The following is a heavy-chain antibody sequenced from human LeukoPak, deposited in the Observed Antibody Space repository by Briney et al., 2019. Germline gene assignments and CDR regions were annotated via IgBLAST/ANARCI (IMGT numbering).Heavy chain of an antibody. CDR3: ARADYYDSSGPPPFDY. D-gene: IGHD3-22*01. CDR1: GYTFTSYD. Sequence: GASVKVSCKASGYTFTSYDINWVRQATGQGLEWMGWMNPNSGNTGYAQKFQGRVTMTRNTSISTAYMELSSLRSEDTAVYYCARADYYDSSGPPPFDYWXQGTXXTVS. J-gene: IGHJ4*02. V-gene: IGHV1-8*01. CDR2: MNPNSGNT.